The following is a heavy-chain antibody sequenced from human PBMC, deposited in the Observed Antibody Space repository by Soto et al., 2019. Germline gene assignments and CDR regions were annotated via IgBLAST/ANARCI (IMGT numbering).Heavy chain of an antibody. CDR3: ARDRGSNYDYIWGTPPGAFDI. Sequence: SETLSLTCTVSGGSISSYYWSWIRQPPGKGLEWIGYIYYSGSTNYNPSLKSRVTISVDTSKNQFSLKLSSVTAADTAVYYCARDRGSNYDYIWGTPPGAFDIWGQGTMVTVS. V-gene: IGHV4-59*01. CDR1: GGSISSYY. CDR2: IYYSGST. D-gene: IGHD3-16*01. J-gene: IGHJ3*02.